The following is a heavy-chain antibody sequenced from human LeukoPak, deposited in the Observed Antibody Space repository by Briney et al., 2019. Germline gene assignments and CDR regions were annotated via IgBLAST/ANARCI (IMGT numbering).Heavy chain of an antibody. D-gene: IGHD3-22*01. CDR2: ISAYNGNT. CDR1: GYTFTSYG. CDR3: ARVPQWLSKGYYYYYYMDV. V-gene: IGHV1-18*01. Sequence: GASVKVSCKASGYTFTSYGISWVRQAPGQGLEWMGWISAYNGNTNYAQKLQGRVTMTTDTSTSTAYMELRSLRSDDTAVYYCARVPQWLSKGYYYYYYMDVWGKGTTVTVSS. J-gene: IGHJ6*03.